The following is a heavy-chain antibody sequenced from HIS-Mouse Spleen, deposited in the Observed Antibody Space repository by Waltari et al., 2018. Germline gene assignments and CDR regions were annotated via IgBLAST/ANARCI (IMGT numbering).Heavy chain of an antibody. CDR1: GGSINSSCYY. CDR2: IYYSGST. V-gene: IGHV4-39*07. J-gene: IGHJ2*01. CDR3: AREIPYSSSWYDWYFDL. Sequence: QLQLQESGPGLVKPSETLSLTCTVSGGSINSSCYYWGWIRKPPGKGLEWIGSIYYSGSTYYNPSLKSRVTISVDTSKNQFSLKLSSVTAADTAVYYCAREIPYSSSWYDWYFDLWGRGTLVTVSS. D-gene: IGHD6-13*01.